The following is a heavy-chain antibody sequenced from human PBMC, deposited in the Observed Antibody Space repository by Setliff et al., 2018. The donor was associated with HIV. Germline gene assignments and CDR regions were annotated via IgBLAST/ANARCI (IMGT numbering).Heavy chain of an antibody. V-gene: IGHV1-18*01. Sequence: ASVKVSCKPSGYTFTTYGLSWVRQAPGQGLEWMGWISPNFGHTSYAQNFLGRVTMTIDTSTSRAYMELSSLRSEDTAVYYCARDSAIVTTIIDHYYGMDVWGQGTTVTVSS. CDR2: ISPNFGHT. D-gene: IGHD5-12*01. J-gene: IGHJ6*02. CDR3: ARDSAIVTTIIDHYYGMDV. CDR1: GYTFTTYG.